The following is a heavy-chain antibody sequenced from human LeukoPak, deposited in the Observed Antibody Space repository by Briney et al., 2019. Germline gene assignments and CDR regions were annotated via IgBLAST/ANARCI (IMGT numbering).Heavy chain of an antibody. CDR2: ITYSGNT. Sequence: PSETLSLTCTVSGDSISSSGYSWGWIRQPPGKGLEWIASITYSGNTYYNPSLKSRVTISFDTSKNQFSLTLSSVTAADTAVYYCARGWYDFWSGYYFDYWGQGTLVTVSS. CDR1: GDSISSSGYS. D-gene: IGHD3-3*01. J-gene: IGHJ4*02. V-gene: IGHV4-39*07. CDR3: ARGWYDFWSGYYFDY.